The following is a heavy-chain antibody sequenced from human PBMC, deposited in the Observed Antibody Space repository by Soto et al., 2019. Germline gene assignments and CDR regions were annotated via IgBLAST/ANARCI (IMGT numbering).Heavy chain of an antibody. D-gene: IGHD6-6*01. CDR3: AKDGDSSSSPAFDI. CDR1: AFTFSSYS. CDR2: ISGSGGST. Sequence: PGGSLRLSCVGSAFTFSSYSLNWVRQAPGKGLEWVSSISGSGGSTYYADSVKGRFTISRDNSKNTLYLQMNSLRAEDTAVYYCAKDGDSSSSPAFDIWGQGTMVTVSS. J-gene: IGHJ3*02. V-gene: IGHV3-23*01.